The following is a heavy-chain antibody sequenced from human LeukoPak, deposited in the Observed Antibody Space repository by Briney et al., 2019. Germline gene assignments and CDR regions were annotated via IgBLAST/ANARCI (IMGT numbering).Heavy chain of an antibody. CDR2: INHSGST. Sequence: SETLSLTCAVYGGSFSGYYWSWIRQPPGKGLEWIGEINHSGSTNYNPSLKSRVTISVDTSKNQFSLKLSSVTAADTAVYYCARADDFWSGYRHFFDPWGQGTLVTVSS. V-gene: IGHV4-34*01. CDR1: GGSFSGYY. D-gene: IGHD3-3*01. CDR3: ARADDFWSGYRHFFDP. J-gene: IGHJ5*02.